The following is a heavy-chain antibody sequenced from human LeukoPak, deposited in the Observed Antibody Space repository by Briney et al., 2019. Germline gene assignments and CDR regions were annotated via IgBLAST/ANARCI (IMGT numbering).Heavy chain of an antibody. J-gene: IGHJ4*02. CDR3: TKASPGSSLLFDF. CDR2: IPYDGSNK. CDR1: GFTFSSYG. Sequence: GGSLRLSCAASGFTFSSYGMHWVRQAPGKGLEWVAFIPYDGSNKYYADSVKGRFTISRDNSSNTVYLQMNSLRPEDSAKYYCTKASPGSSLLFDFWGQGTLVTVST. V-gene: IGHV3-30*02. D-gene: IGHD1-1*01.